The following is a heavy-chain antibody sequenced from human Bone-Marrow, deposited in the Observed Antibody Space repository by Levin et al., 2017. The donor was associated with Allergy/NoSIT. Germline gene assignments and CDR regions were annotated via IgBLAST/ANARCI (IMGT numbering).Heavy chain of an antibody. J-gene: IGHJ3*02. D-gene: IGHD4-17*01. CDR1: GGSISSSSYY. Sequence: PSETLSLTCTVSGGSISSSSYYWGWIRQPPGKGLEWIGSIYYSGSTYYNPSLKSRVTISVDTSKNQFSLKLSSVTAADTAVYYCARVRSFPMTTVTTPPDDAFDIWGQGTMVTVSS. CDR3: ARVRSFPMTTVTTPPDDAFDI. V-gene: IGHV4-39*07. CDR2: IYYSGST.